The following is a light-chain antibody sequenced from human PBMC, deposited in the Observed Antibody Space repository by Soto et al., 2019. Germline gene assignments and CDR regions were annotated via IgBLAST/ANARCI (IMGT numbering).Light chain of an antibody. CDR3: QQCSSSPLT. CDR1: QSVTNNY. V-gene: IGKV3-20*01. CDR2: DAS. J-gene: IGKJ4*01. Sequence: EIVLTQSPGTLSLSPGERDTLSCRASQSVTNNYIAWYQQKPGQAPRLLIDDASRRATGIPDRFSGSGSGTEFTLTIKGLEPDDFAVYYCQQCSSSPLTFGGGTRVEIK.